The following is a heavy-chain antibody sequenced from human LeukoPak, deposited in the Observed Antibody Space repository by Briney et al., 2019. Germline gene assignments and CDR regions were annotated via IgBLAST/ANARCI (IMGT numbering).Heavy chain of an antibody. J-gene: IGHJ6*03. D-gene: IGHD3-10*01. CDR3: ARQRDYYGSGSYRSSPYYYYYMDV. V-gene: IGHV4-59*08. CDR1: GGSISSYY. CDR2: IYYSGST. Sequence: SETLSLTCTVSGGSISSYYWSWIRQPPGKGLEWIGNIYYSGSTNYNPSLKSRVTISVDTPKNQFSLKLSSVTAADTAVYYCARQRDYYGSGSYRSSPYYYYYMDVWGKGTTVTVSS.